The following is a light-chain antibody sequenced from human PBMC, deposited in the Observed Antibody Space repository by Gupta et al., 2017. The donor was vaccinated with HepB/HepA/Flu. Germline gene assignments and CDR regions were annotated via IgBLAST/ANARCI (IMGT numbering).Light chain of an antibody. J-gene: IGKJ1*01. V-gene: IGKV4-1*01. CDR3: QQEDYSSWT. CDR2: WAS. Sequence: DKVLTQSPVSQAMSLGERATINCKSSQSVLSTFDYRNYLSWYQQRPGQPPKLLIYWASTRQSGVPDSVSGGGSGTDFTLTISYLQAEDVSVYYCQQEDYSSWTFGRGTKVEIK. CDR1: QSVLSTFDYRNY.